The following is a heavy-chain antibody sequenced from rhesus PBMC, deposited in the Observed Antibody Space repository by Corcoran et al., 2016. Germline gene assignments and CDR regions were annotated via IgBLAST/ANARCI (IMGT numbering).Heavy chain of an antibody. Sequence: EVQLVESGGGLVQPGGSLRLSCAASGFTFSSYWMYWVRQAPGKGLEWVSRISSDGSSTSYADSVKGQFTISRENAKNSLYLQMNSLRAEDTAVYYCAKAIAANIFDYWGQGVLVTVSS. CDR1: GFTFSSYW. D-gene: IGHD6-13*01. CDR2: ISSDGSST. J-gene: IGHJ4*01. CDR3: AKAIAANIFDY. V-gene: IGHV3-119*01.